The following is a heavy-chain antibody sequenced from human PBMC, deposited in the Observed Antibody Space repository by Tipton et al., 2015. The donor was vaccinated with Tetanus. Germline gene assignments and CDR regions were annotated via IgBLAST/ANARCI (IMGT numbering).Heavy chain of an antibody. V-gene: IGHV1-46*04. CDR3: ARERGNRGNAFDL. Sequence: QLVQSGPEVKKPGASLKVSCKASGYSSIGYYIHWVRQAPGQGLEWMGMINPSGGYTRSAQTLQGRVKVTRDTSTTTVYMELSSLRPGDTAVYYCARERGNRGNAFDLWGQGTMVAVSS. J-gene: IGHJ3*01. CDR2: INPSGGYT. D-gene: IGHD2/OR15-2a*01. CDR1: GYSSIGYY.